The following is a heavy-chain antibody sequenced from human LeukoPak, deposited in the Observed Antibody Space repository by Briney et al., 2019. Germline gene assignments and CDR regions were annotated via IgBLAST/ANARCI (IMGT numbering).Heavy chain of an antibody. V-gene: IGHV3-7*01. J-gene: IGHJ4*02. CDR2: IKQDGSEK. CDR1: GFTFSSYW. CDR3: ARYASDLAVAGTLDY. Sequence: GGSLRLSCAASGFTFSSYWMSWVRQAPGKGLEWVANIKQDGSEKYYVDSVKGRSTISRDNAKNSLYLQMNSLRAEDTAVYYCARYASDLAVAGTLDYWGQGTLVTVSS. D-gene: IGHD6-19*01.